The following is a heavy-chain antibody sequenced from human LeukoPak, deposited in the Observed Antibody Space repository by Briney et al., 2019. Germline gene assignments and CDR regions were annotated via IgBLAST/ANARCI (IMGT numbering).Heavy chain of an antibody. V-gene: IGHV3-23*01. D-gene: IGHD2-15*01. Sequence: GDSLRLSCGTSGFTFNIYPMTWVRQSRGEGLEWVSTIGTRGDTYHADSVKGRFTISRDDSKNTLYLQMHSLGAEDTAVYYCAKSRVVDRRGYFDYWGQGTLVTVSS. CDR3: AKSRVVDRRGYFDY. J-gene: IGHJ4*02. CDR1: GFTFNIYP. CDR2: IGTRGDT.